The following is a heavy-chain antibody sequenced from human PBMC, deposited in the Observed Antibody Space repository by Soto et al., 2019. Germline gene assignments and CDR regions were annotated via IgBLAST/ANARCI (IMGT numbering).Heavy chain of an antibody. D-gene: IGHD3-10*01. CDR3: ARRPGGYYGSGSYGWYFDL. CDR1: GGSISSGGYY. Sequence: SETLSLTCTVSGGSISSGGYYWSWIRQPPGKGLEWIGYIYYSGSTYYNPSLKSRVTISVDTSKNQFSLKLSSVTAADTAVYYCARRPGGYYGSGSYGWYFDLWGRGTLVT. J-gene: IGHJ2*01. V-gene: IGHV4-30-4*01. CDR2: IYYSGST.